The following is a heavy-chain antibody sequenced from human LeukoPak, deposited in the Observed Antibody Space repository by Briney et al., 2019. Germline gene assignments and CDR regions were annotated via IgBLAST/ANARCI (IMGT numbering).Heavy chain of an antibody. Sequence: GGSLRLSCAASGFTFSSYAMHWVRQAPGKGLEWVAVISYDGSNKYYADSVKGRFTISRDNSKNTLYLQMNSLRAEDTAVYYCADYGRPWGQGTLVTVSS. CDR1: GFTFSSYA. V-gene: IGHV3-30-3*01. J-gene: IGHJ5*02. CDR2: ISYDGSNK. CDR3: ADYGRP. D-gene: IGHD4/OR15-4a*01.